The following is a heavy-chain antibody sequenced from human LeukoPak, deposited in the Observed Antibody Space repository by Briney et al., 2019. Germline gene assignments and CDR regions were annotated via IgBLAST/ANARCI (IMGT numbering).Heavy chain of an antibody. V-gene: IGHV3-7*01. D-gene: IGHD1-26*01. CDR2: IKQDGSEK. CDR1: GFTFSSYW. Sequence: GGSLRLSCAASGFTFSSYWMSWVRQAPGKGLEWVANIKQDGSEKYYVDSVKGRFTISRDNAKNSLYLQMNSLRAEDTAVYYCTRAGGTYYGIAFDIWGQGTMVTVSS. J-gene: IGHJ3*02. CDR3: TRAGGTYYGIAFDI.